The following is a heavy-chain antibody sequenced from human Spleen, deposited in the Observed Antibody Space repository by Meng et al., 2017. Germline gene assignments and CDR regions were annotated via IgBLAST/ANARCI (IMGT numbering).Heavy chain of an antibody. V-gene: IGHV4-39*07. CDR1: GGSIRSSSYY. Sequence: SETLSLTCTVSGGSIRSSSYYWGWIRQPPGKGLEWTGTISYSGSTYYNPSLKSRVTISVDTSKNQFSLNLSSVTAADTAVYYCARDLGGSSWYFDYWGPGTLVTVSS. CDR2: ISYSGST. CDR3: ARDLGGSSWYFDY. D-gene: IGHD6-13*01. J-gene: IGHJ4*02.